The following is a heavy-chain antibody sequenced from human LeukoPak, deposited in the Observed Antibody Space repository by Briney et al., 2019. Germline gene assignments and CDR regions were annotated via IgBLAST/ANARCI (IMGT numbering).Heavy chain of an antibody. CDR2: ISSSSSYI. Sequence: PGGSLRLSCAASGFTFSSYSMNWVRQAPGKGLEWVSSISSSSSYIYYADSVKGRFTISRDNAKNSLYLQMNSLRAEDTAVYYCARDGALVSWFGEPYDYWGQGTLVTVSS. CDR1: GFTFSSYS. CDR3: ARDGALVSWFGEPYDY. J-gene: IGHJ4*02. D-gene: IGHD3-10*01. V-gene: IGHV3-21*01.